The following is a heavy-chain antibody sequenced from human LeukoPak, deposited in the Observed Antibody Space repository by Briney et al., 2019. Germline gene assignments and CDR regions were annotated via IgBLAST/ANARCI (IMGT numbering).Heavy chain of an antibody. J-gene: IGHJ5*02. CDR3: ARLTKQQLVNWFDP. CDR2: IYHSGST. CDR1: GGSFSGYF. V-gene: IGHV4-34*01. D-gene: IGHD6-13*01. Sequence: SETLSLTCAVYGGSFSGYFWSWIRQPPGKGLEWIGEIYHSGSTNYNPSLKSRATISVDTSKNQFSLKLSSVTAADTALYYCARLTKQQLVNWFDPWGQGTLVTVSS.